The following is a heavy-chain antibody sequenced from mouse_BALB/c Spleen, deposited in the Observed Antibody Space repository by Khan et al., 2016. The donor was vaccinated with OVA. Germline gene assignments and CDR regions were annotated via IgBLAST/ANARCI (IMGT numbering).Heavy chain of an antibody. CDR2: IFPGDGST. Sequence: QVQLKQSGAELVKPGASVKFSCKASGYTFTSYDINSVRQRPEQGLEWVGWIFPGDGSTKYNEMFKGQATMTTDKSSSTPYMQLSRLTSEDSAVSFGARANRYDGLDYWGQGTTLTVAS. CDR1: GYTFTSYD. V-gene: IGHV1-85*01. J-gene: IGHJ2*01. D-gene: IGHD1-1*01. CDR3: ARANRYDGLDY.